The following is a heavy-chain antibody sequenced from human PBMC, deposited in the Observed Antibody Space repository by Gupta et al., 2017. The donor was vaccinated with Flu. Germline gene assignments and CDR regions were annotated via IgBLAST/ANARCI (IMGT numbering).Heavy chain of an antibody. J-gene: IGHJ1*01. V-gene: IGHV3-23*01. CDR2: ISTTGGTT. D-gene: IGHD6-13*01. Sequence: EVRLLESGGDFVQPGGSLRLSCAASGSTFSTYAMTWFRQAPGKGLEWVSSISTTGGTTYYAVSVKGRFTVSRDNSNKTLYLQMHSLRAEDTAVYYCAKDWTGYSNLWGQGTLVTVSS. CDR1: GSTFSTYA. CDR3: AKDWTGYSNL.